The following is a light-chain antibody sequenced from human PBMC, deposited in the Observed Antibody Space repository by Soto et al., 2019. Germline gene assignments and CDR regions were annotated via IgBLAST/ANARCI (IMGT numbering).Light chain of an antibody. Sequence: QSVLTQPPSVSGAPGQRVTLSCTGGSSNIGAGYDVHWYQQLPGTAPKLLIYGNSNQPSGVPDRFSGSKSGTSAALAITGRQAEDEADYYCQSYDRSLSGWVFGGGTKLTVL. CDR3: QSYDRSLSGWV. CDR1: SSNIGAGYD. J-gene: IGLJ3*02. CDR2: GNS. V-gene: IGLV1-40*01.